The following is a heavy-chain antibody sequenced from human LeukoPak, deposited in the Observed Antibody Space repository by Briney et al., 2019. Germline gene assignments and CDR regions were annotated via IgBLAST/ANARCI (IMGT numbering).Heavy chain of an antibody. CDR3: ARDGDTSFDI. V-gene: IGHV4-61*02. CDR1: GGSISSGSYY. Sequence: SQTLSLTCTVSGGSISSGSYYWSWIRQPAGKGLEWIGRIYTSGSTNYNPSLKSRATISVDTSKNQFSLKLSSVTAADTAVHYCARDGDTSFDIWGQGTMVTVSS. J-gene: IGHJ3*02. D-gene: IGHD7-27*01. CDR2: IYTSGST.